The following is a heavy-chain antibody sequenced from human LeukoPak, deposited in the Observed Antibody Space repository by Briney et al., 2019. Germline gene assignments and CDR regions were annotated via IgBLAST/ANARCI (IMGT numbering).Heavy chain of an antibody. D-gene: IGHD5-24*01. CDR2: ISSSSSTI. Sequence: PGGSLRLSSAASGFTFSSYEVNFVRQAPGKRLEWASYISSSSSTIYYADSVKGLFTISRDNTKNSLYLQMNSLRAEDTAVYYCARQAQRWLQRYDAFDIWGQGTMVTVSS. V-gene: IGHV3-48*03. CDR1: GFTFSSYE. CDR3: ARQAQRWLQRYDAFDI. J-gene: IGHJ3*02.